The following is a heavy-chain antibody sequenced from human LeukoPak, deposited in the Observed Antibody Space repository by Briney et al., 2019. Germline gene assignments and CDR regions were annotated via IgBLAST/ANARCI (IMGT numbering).Heavy chain of an antibody. J-gene: IGHJ5*02. Sequence: GGSLRLSCAASGFTFSSYGMHWVRQAPGKGLEWVAFIRCDGSNKYYADSVKGRFTISRDNSKNSLYLQMNSLRAEDTAVYYCARDGVWFGESIGNWFDPWGQGTLVTVSS. CDR1: GFTFSSYG. V-gene: IGHV3-30*02. CDR3: ARDGVWFGESIGNWFDP. CDR2: IRCDGSNK. D-gene: IGHD3-10*01.